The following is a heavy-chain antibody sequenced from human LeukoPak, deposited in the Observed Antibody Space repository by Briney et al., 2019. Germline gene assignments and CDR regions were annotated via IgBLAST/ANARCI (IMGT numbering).Heavy chain of an antibody. Sequence: PSETLALTCTVSGGSISRSIYYWDWIRQPPGKGLEWIGSIDYSGSTQYDPSLKSRVTMSVDTSKNQFSLKLSSVTAADTAVYYCAREDDSSGYPFDYWGQGTLVTVSS. V-gene: IGHV4-39*07. D-gene: IGHD3-22*01. CDR3: AREDDSSGYPFDY. J-gene: IGHJ4*02. CDR1: GGSISRSIYY. CDR2: IDYSGST.